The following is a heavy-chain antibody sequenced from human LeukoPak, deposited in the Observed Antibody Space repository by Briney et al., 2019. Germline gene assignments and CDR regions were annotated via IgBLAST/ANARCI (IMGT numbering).Heavy chain of an antibody. CDR3: AIPGFGELFYAFDI. V-gene: IGHV1-69*04. Sequence: SVKVSCKASGGTFSSYAISWVRQAPGQGLEWMGRIIPILGIANYAQKFQGRVTITADKSTSTAYMELSSLRSEDTAVYYCAIPGFGELFYAFDIWGQGTMVTVSS. CDR2: IIPILGIA. CDR1: GGTFSSYA. J-gene: IGHJ3*02. D-gene: IGHD3-10*01.